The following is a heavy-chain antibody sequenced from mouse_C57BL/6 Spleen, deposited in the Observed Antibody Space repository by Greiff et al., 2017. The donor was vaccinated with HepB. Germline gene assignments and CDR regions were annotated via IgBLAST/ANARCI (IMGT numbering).Heavy chain of an antibody. Sequence: EVKVVESGGGLVKPGGSLKLSCAASGFTFSSYAMSWVRQTPEKRLEWVATISDGGSYTYYPDNVKGRFTISRDNAKNNLYLQMSHLKSEDTAMYYCARDDYDGYFYVWGTETTVTVSS. D-gene: IGHD2-4*01. CDR2: ISDGGSYT. V-gene: IGHV5-4*01. J-gene: IGHJ1*03. CDR3: ARDDYDGYFYV. CDR1: GFTFSSYA.